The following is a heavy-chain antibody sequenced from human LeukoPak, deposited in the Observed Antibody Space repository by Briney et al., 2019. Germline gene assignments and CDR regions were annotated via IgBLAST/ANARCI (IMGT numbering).Heavy chain of an antibody. CDR3: AKPLAAADPYYYYYYMDV. CDR1: AFTFSSYA. D-gene: IGHD6-13*01. CDR2: ISGSGGST. J-gene: IGHJ6*03. Sequence: GGSLRLSCAASAFTFSSYAMSWVRQAPGKGLEWVSAISGSGGSTYYADSVKGRFTISRDNSKNALYLQMNSLRAEDTAVYYCAKPLAAADPYYYYYYMDVWGKGTTVTVSS. V-gene: IGHV3-23*01.